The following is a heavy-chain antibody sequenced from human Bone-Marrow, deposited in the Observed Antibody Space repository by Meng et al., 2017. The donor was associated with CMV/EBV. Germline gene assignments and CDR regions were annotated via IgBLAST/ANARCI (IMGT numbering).Heavy chain of an antibody. CDR2: ISSSSSYI. CDR3: ATGREHKYYGMDV. D-gene: IGHD1-26*01. Sequence: GGSLRLSCAASGFTFSSYSMNWVRQAPGKGLEWVSSISSSSSYIYYADSVKGRFTISRDNSKNTLYLQMNSLRAEDSAVYYCATGREHKYYGMDVWGQGTMVTVSS. J-gene: IGHJ6*02. V-gene: IGHV3-21*04. CDR1: GFTFSSYS.